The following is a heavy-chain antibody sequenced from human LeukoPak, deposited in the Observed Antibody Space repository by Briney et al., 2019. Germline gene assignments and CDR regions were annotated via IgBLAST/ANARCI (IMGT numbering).Heavy chain of an antibody. V-gene: IGHV4-39*07. CDR3: AREDGSSWYYFDS. CDR1: GSSVNSGTYY. Sequence: PSETLSLTCTVSGSSVNSGTYYWGWIRQPPGKGLEWIGDIYYSGSAYYNPSLKSRVTMSVDTSKNQFSLKLSSVTAADTAVYYCAREDGSSWYYFDSWGQGTLVTVSS. CDR2: IYYSGSA. J-gene: IGHJ4*02. D-gene: IGHD6-13*01.